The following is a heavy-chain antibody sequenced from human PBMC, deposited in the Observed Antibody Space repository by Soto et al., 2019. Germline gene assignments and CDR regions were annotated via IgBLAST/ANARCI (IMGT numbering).Heavy chain of an antibody. D-gene: IGHD6-13*01. CDR3: ARVQYSSSPGASYYYYYYGMDV. V-gene: IGHV3-30-3*01. CDR2: ISYDGSNK. CDR1: GFTFSSYA. J-gene: IGHJ6*02. Sequence: LSCAASGFTFSSYAMHWVRQAPGKGLEWVAVISYDGSNKYYADSVKGRFTISRDNSKNTLYLQMNSLRAEDTAVYYCARVQYSSSPGASYYYYYYGMDVWGQGTTVTVSS.